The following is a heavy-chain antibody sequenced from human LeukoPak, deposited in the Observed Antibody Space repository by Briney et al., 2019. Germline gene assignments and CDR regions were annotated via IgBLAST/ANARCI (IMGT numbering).Heavy chain of an antibody. CDR3: ARSTVVTLEAFGI. J-gene: IGHJ3*02. D-gene: IGHD4-23*01. V-gene: IGHV4-61*01. CDR1: GGSVSSGSYY. Sequence: SETLSLTCTVSGGSVSSGSYYWSWIRQPPGKGLEWIGYIYYSGSTNYNPSLKSRVTMSVDTSKNQFSLKLSSVTAADTAVYYCARSTVVTLEAFGIWGQGTMVTVSS. CDR2: IYYSGST.